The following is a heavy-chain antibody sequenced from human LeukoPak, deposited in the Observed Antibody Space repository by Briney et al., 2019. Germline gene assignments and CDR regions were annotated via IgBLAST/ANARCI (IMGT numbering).Heavy chain of an antibody. D-gene: IGHD1-14*01. Sequence: GASVKVSCKASGYTFTSYYMHWVRQAPGQGLEWMGIINPSGGSTSYAQKFQGRVTMTRDMSTSTVYMELSSLRSEDTAVYYCAREWYKVIETRRQNWFDPWGQGTLVTVSS. CDR2: INPSGGST. CDR3: AREWYKVIETRRQNWFDP. J-gene: IGHJ5*02. CDR1: GYTFTSYY. V-gene: IGHV1-46*01.